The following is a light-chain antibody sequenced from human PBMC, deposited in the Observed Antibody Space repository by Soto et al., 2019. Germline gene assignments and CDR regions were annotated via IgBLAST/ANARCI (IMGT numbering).Light chain of an antibody. CDR2: SNS. CDR1: SSNIGGNT. J-gene: IGLJ2*01. Sequence: QSVLTQPPSASGTPGQRVTISCSGSSSNIGGNTVNWYQKVLGAAPKLIIFSNSQRPSGVPDRYSGSKSGTSASLAIGGLQSEDEADYYCSTWDDSLNGPLFGGGTKLTVL. V-gene: IGLV1-44*01. CDR3: STWDDSLNGPL.